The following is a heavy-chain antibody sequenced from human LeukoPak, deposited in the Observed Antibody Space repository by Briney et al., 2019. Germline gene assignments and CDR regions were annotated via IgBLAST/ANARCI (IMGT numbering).Heavy chain of an antibody. D-gene: IGHD2-15*01. J-gene: IGHJ6*02. V-gene: IGHV1-2*02. CDR1: GYTFTGYY. Sequence: ASVKVSCKASGYTFTGYYMHWVRQAPGQGLDWVGWIHPNSGGTNYAQKFQRRVTMTRDTSISTAYMEMSRLRSDDTAVYYCARDIVVVARDYYYGMDVWGQRTTVTVSS. CDR3: ARDIVVVARDYYYGMDV. CDR2: IHPNSGGT.